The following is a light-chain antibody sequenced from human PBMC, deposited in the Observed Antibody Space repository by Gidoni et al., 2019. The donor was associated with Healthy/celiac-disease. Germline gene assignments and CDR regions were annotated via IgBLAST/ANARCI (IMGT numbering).Light chain of an antibody. CDR2: WAS. J-gene: IGKJ1*01. CDR1: QSVLYSSNNKNY. V-gene: IGKV4-1*01. Sequence: DIVMTQSPDSLAVSLGERATINCKSSQSVLYSSNNKNYLAWYQQKPGQPPKLLIYWASTRESGVTDRFSGSGSGTDFTLTISSLQAEDVAVYYCQKYYSTGTFXXXTKVEIK. CDR3: QKYYSTGT.